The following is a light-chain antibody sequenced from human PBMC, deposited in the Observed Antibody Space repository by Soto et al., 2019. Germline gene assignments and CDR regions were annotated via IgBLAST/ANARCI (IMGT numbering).Light chain of an antibody. V-gene: IGKV3-20*01. CDR2: GAS. J-gene: IGKJ1*01. CDR1: QSLTGR. CDR3: QQYGGSPRT. Sequence: DIQMTQSPSTLSASIGDTVTLTCRASQSLTGRLAWYQQKPGQAPRLLIYGASNRATGIPDRFSGSGSGTDFTLTISKLEPEDFAVYHCQQYGGSPRTFGQGTKVELK.